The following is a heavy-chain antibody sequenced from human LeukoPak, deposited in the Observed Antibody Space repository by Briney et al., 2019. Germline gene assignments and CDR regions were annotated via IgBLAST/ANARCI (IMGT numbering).Heavy chain of an antibody. CDR1: GFTFDDYG. CDR3: AKSRGSGSSMARGVNFDY. J-gene: IGHJ4*02. V-gene: IGHV3-23*01. Sequence: GGTLRPSCAASGFTFDDYGMSWVRQAPGKGLEWVSTISDGGGITYYADSVKGRYTISRDNSKNTLFLQMNSLRAEDTAVYYCAKSRGSGSSMARGVNFDYWGQGTLVTVSS. D-gene: IGHD3-10*01. CDR2: ISDGGGIT.